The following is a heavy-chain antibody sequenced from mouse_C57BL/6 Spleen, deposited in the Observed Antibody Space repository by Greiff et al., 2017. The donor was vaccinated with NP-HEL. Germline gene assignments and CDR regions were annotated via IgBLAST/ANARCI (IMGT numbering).Heavy chain of an antibody. J-gene: IGHJ1*03. Sequence: DVQLVESGGGLVQPGGSLKLSCAASGFTFSDYYMYWVRQTPEKRLEWVAYISNGGGSTYYPDTVKGRFTISRDNAKNTLYLQMSRLKSEDTAMYYCARPLITTVVATNWYFDVWGTGTTVTVSS. CDR3: ARPLITTVVATNWYFDV. D-gene: IGHD1-1*01. V-gene: IGHV5-12*01. CDR1: GFTFSDYY. CDR2: ISNGGGST.